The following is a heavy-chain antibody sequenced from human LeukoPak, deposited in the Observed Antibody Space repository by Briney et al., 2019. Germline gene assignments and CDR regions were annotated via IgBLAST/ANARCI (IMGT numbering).Heavy chain of an antibody. D-gene: IGHD3-16*01. Sequence: GGSLRLSCAASGFSFSGYWMSWVRQAPGKGLEWVANIKQDGGENYYVDSVKGRFTISRDNARNSLYLQMNSLRAEDTAVYYCARGGPRHFDYWGQGTLVIVSS. CDR1: GFSFSGYW. CDR3: ARGGPRHFDY. CDR2: IKQDGGEN. V-gene: IGHV3-7*01. J-gene: IGHJ4*02.